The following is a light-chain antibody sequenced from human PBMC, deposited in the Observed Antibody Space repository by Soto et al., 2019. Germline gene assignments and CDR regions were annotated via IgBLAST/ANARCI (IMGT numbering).Light chain of an antibody. CDR1: QSISSW. CDR3: QQYNSYPWT. Sequence: DTQMTQSPSPLYAYVGDRVTITCRARQSISSWLAWHQQRPGRAPKLLIYKASTLESGVPSRFSGSGSGTEFTLTISSLQPDDFATYYCQQYNSYPWTFGQGTKVEIK. V-gene: IGKV1-5*03. J-gene: IGKJ1*01. CDR2: KAS.